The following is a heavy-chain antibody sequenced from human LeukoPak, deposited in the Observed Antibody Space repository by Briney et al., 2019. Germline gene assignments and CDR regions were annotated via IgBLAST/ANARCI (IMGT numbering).Heavy chain of an antibody. D-gene: IGHD3-10*01. CDR2: IKQDGSEK. CDR1: GFTFSSYW. Sequence: HPGGSLRLSCAASGFTFSSYWMSWVRQAPGKGLEWVANIKQDGSEKYYVDSVKGRFTISRDNAKNSLYLQMNSLRAEGTAVYYCARVLLWFGEVMDVWGKGTTVTVSS. CDR3: ARVLLWFGEVMDV. V-gene: IGHV3-7*01. J-gene: IGHJ6*04.